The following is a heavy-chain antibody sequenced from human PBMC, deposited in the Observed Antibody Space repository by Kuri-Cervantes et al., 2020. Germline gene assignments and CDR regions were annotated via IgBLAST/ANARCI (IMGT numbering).Heavy chain of an antibody. CDR1: GYTFTSYA. J-gene: IGHJ6*02. CDR2: ISAYNGNT. V-gene: IGHV1-18*01. D-gene: IGHD4-23*01. Sequence: ASVKVSCKASGYTFTSYAISWVRQAPGQGLEWMGWISAYNGNTNYAQKLQGRVTMTTDTSTSTAYMELRSLRSDDTAVYYCARDDAVAGQGGYYYYYGMDVWGQGTTVTVSS. CDR3: ARDDAVAGQGGYYYYYGMDV.